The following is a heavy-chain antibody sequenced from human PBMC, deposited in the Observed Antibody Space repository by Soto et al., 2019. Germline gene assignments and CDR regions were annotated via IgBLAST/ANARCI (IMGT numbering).Heavy chain of an antibody. CDR3: ARGGLTEDRNYEGAFDI. CDR2: IYYSGST. CDR1: GGSISSGSYY. D-gene: IGHD4-4*01. V-gene: IGHV4-31*01. Sequence: QVQLQESGPGLVKPSQTLSLTCTVSGGSISSGSYYWSWIRQHPGKGLEWIGNIYYSGSTYYNPSLKSLITISVDTSKNQLSLKLSSVTAADTAVYYCARGGLTEDRNYEGAFDIWGQGTVVTVSS. J-gene: IGHJ3*02.